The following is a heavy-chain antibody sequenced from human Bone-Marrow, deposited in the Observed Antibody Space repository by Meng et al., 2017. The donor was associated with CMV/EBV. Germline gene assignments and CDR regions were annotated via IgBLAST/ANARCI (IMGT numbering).Heavy chain of an antibody. CDR2: MNPNSGNT. D-gene: IGHD2-2*01. J-gene: IGHJ6*02. V-gene: IGHV1-8*01. Sequence: ASVKVSCKASGYTFTSYDINWVRQATGQGLEWMGWMNPNSGNTGYAQKFQGRVTMTRNTSISTAYMELRSLRSDDTAVYYCARWDIVVVPAAPDGMDVWGQGTTVTVSS. CDR3: ARWDIVVVPAAPDGMDV. CDR1: GYTFTSYD.